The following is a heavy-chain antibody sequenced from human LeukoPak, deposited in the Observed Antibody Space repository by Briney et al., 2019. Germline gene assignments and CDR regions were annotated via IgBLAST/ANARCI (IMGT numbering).Heavy chain of an antibody. J-gene: IGHJ4*02. V-gene: IGHV3-21*04. D-gene: IGHD3-22*01. Sequence: GGPLRLSCAASGFTFSSYSMNWVRQAPGKGLEWVSSISSSSSYIYYADSVKGRFTISRDNSKNTLYLQMNSLRAEDTAVYYCAKDASAQYYYDSSGYVYYFDYWGQGTLVTVSS. CDR2: ISSSSSYI. CDR1: GFTFSSYS. CDR3: AKDASAQYYYDSSGYVYYFDY.